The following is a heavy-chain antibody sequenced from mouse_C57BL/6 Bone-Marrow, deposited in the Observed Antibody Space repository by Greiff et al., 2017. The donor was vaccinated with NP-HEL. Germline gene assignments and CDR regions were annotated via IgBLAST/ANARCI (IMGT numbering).Heavy chain of an antibody. J-gene: IGHJ4*01. CDR2: ISYSGST. CDR3: ARSPLWLRRNYYAMDY. CDR1: GYSITSDY. D-gene: IGHD2-2*01. Sequence: VQLQQSGPGLAKPSQTLSLTCSVTGYSITSDYWNWIRKFPGNKLEYMGYISYSGSTYYNPSLKSRISITRDTSMNQYYLQLNSVTTEDTATYYCARSPLWLRRNYYAMDYWGQGTSVTVSS. V-gene: IGHV3-8*01.